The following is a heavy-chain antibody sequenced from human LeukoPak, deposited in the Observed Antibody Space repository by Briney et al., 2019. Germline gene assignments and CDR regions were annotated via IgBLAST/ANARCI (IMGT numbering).Heavy chain of an antibody. V-gene: IGHV3-21*01. D-gene: IGHD3/OR15-3a*01. CDR1: GFTFSSYS. Sequence: GGSLRLSCAASGFTFSSYSMNGVRQAPGKGLEWGSSISSSSSYIYYADSVKGRFTISRDNAKNSLYLQMNSLKVEDTAVYYCAGFETQGTGDFDHWGQGTLVTVSS. CDR3: AGFETQGTGDFDH. J-gene: IGHJ4*02. CDR2: ISSSSSYI.